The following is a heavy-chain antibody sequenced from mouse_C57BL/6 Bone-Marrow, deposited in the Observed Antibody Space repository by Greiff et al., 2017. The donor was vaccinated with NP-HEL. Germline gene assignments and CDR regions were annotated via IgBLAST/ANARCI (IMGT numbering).Heavy chain of an antibody. CDR1: GFTFSSYA. CDR3: TRETIYYGNPWFAY. D-gene: IGHD2-1*01. CDR2: ISSGGDYI. V-gene: IGHV5-9-1*02. Sequence: DVQLQESGEGLVKPGGSLKLSCAASGFTFSSYAMSWVRQTPEKRLEWVAYISSGGDYIYYADTVKGRFTISRDNARNTLYLQMSSLKSEDTAMYYCTRETIYYGNPWFAYWGQGTLVTVSA. J-gene: IGHJ3*01.